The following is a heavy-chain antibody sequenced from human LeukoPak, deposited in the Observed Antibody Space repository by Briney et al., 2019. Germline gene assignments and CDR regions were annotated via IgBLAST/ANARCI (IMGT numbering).Heavy chain of an antibody. CDR2: ISSSGSTI. Sequence: GGSLRLSCAASGFTFSSYEMNWVRQAPGKGLEWVSYISSSGSTIYYADSVKGRLTISRDNAKNSLYLQMNSLRAEDTAVYYCARDNYDFWSGPFDYWGQGTLVTVSS. V-gene: IGHV3-48*03. J-gene: IGHJ4*02. CDR3: ARDNYDFWSGPFDY. CDR1: GFTFSSYE. D-gene: IGHD3-3*01.